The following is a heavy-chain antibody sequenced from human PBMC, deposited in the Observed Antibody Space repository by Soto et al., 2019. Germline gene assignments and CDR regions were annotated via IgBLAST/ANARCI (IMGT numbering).Heavy chain of an antibody. J-gene: IGHJ4*02. CDR1: GFTFSRYW. CDR2: IKQDVSEK. V-gene: IGHV3-7*03. Sequence: EVQLVESGGGLVQPGGSLRLSCAASGFTFSRYWMSWVRQAPGKGLEWVANIKQDVSEKYYVDSVKGRFTISRDNAKNSLYLQMNSLRAEDTAVYYCARDPRLGELSLSFDYWGQGTLVTVSS. D-gene: IGHD3-16*02. CDR3: ARDPRLGELSLSFDY.